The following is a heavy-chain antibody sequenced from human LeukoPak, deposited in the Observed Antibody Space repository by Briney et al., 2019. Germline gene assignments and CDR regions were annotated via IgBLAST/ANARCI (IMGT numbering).Heavy chain of an antibody. V-gene: IGHV4-4*02. J-gene: IGHJ4*02. Sequence: SETLSLTCAVSGGTITNNNWWTWVHQPPGKGLEWIGEVHYTESTTYNPSLKSRLTLSLDKSNNQFSLRLSSVTVADTAVYYCATYYDSGGYKWNYWGQGTLVTVSS. CDR3: ATYYDSGGYKWNY. CDR2: VHYTEST. CDR1: GGTITNNNW. D-gene: IGHD3-22*01.